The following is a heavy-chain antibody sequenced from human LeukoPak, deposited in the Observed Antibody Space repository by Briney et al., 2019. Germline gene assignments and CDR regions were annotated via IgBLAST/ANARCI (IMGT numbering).Heavy chain of an antibody. J-gene: IGHJ6*02. CDR3: ARVIAVAGTKYYGMDV. V-gene: IGHV1-2*02. CDR2: INPNSGGT. Sequence: ASVKVSCKASGYTFTGYYMHWVRQAPGQGLEWMGWINPNSGGTNYAQKFQGRVTMTRDTSISTAYMELSRLRSDDTALYYCARVIAVAGTKYYGMDVWGQGTTVTVSS. D-gene: IGHD6-19*01. CDR1: GYTFTGYY.